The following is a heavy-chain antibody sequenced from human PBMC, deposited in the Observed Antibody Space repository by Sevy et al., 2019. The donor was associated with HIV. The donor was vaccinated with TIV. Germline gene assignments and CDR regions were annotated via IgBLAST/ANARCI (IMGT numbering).Heavy chain of an antibody. CDR2: ISYSGST. J-gene: IGHJ4*02. CDR3: ARGIFSYGYWREFDY. D-gene: IGHD5-18*01. CDR1: GGSISSFY. V-gene: IGHV4-59*01. Sequence: SETLSLTCTVSGGSISSFYWNWIRQSPGKGLEWIGYISYSGSTNYNPSLKSRVTISVDSSKNQFSLKLSSVTAADTAVYYCARGIFSYGYWREFDYWGQGNLVTVSS.